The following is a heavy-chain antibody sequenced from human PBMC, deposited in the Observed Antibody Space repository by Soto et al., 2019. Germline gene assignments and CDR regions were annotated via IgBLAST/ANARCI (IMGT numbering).Heavy chain of an antibody. J-gene: IGHJ4*02. CDR2: ISSSGGTK. D-gene: IGHD3-22*01. CDR1: GFTFSSYE. V-gene: IGHV3-48*03. CDR3: ARDLFDSSGYCPFDY. Sequence: EVQLVESGGGLVQPGGSLTLSCAASGFTFSSYEMNWVRQAPGKGLEWVSEISSSGGTKYYADSVKGRFTISRDNAKKSLYLQMNSLRAEDTGVYYCARDLFDSSGYCPFDYWGQGTLVTVSS.